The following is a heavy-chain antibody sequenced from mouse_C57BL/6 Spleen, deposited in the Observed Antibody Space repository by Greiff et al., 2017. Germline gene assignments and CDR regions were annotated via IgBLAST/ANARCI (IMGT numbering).Heavy chain of an antibody. CDR2: ISSGSSTI. Sequence: EVKLVESGGGLVKPGGSLKLSCAASGFTFSDYGMHWVSQAPEKGLEWVAYISSGSSTIYYADTVKGRFTISRDNAKNTLFLQMTSLRSEDTAMYYCARRAETRVYYAMDYWGQGTSVTVSS. J-gene: IGHJ4*01. CDR1: GFTFSDYG. D-gene: IGHD3-3*01. V-gene: IGHV5-17*01. CDR3: ARRAETRVYYAMDY.